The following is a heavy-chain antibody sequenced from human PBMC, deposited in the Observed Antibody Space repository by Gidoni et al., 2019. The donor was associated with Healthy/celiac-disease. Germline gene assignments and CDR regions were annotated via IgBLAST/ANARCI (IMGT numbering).Heavy chain of an antibody. J-gene: IGHJ4*02. CDR3: ARGSYFRSGGSLLDY. D-gene: IGHD2-15*01. CDR1: GGSISSGSYY. CDR2: IYPSGST. V-gene: IGHV4-61*02. Sequence: QVQLQESGPGLVKPSQTLSLTCTVSGGSISSGSYYWRWLRQPAGKGLEWIGRIYPSGSTTYNPSLKSRVTISVDTSKNQFSLKLSSVTAADTAVYYCARGSYFRSGGSLLDYWGQGTLVTVSS.